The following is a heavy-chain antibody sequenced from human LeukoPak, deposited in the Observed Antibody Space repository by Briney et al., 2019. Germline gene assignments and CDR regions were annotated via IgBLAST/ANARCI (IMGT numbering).Heavy chain of an antibody. Sequence: GGSLRLSCAASGLTFSNYAMYWVRQAQGKGLEYVSAISSNGGSTYYVNSVNGRFTISRDNSKNTLYLQMGSLRAEDMGVYYCARDLYPYPRYGMDVWGQGTTVTVSS. D-gene: IGHD2-2*02. CDR2: ISSNGGST. V-gene: IGHV3-64*01. CDR1: GLTFSNYA. J-gene: IGHJ6*02. CDR3: ARDLYPYPRYGMDV.